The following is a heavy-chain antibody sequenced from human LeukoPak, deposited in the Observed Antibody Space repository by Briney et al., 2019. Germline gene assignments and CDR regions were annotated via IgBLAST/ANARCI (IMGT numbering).Heavy chain of an antibody. CDR2: INPSGSNT. J-gene: IGHJ6*03. CDR3: ARGQYYYYMDV. V-gene: IGHV1-46*01. Sequence: ASVKVSCKTSGTSFTSYYMHWVRQAPGQGLGWMGIINPSGSNTTYAQRFQGRLTMTRDTSTSTVYMELSSLRSEDTAVYYCARGQYYYYMDVWGKGTTVTVSS. CDR1: GTSFTSYY.